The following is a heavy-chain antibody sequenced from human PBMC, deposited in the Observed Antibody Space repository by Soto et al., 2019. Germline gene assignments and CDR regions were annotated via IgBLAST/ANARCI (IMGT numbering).Heavy chain of an antibody. CDR3: ARESSGWFYYYYYGMDV. V-gene: IGHV1-3*01. Sequence: ASVKVSCKASGYTFTSYAMHWVRQAPGQRLEWMGWINAGNGNTKYSQKFQGRVTITRDTSASTAYMELSSLRSEDTAVYYCARESSGWFYYYYYGMDVWGQGTTVTV. D-gene: IGHD6-19*01. CDR1: GYTFTSYA. J-gene: IGHJ6*02. CDR2: INAGNGNT.